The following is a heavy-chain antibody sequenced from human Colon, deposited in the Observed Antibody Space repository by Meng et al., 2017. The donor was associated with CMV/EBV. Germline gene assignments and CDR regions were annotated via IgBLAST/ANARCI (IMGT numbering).Heavy chain of an antibody. D-gene: IGHD1-1*01. CDR1: GYSFTRNG. V-gene: IGHV1-18*01. CDR3: AREMERPQHKDAFDF. CDR2: ITAYNGNT. J-gene: IGHJ3*01. Sequence: ASVKVSCKTSGYSFTRNGVAWVRQAPGQGLEFMGWITAYNGNTKYAQKFQDRVTMTTDTSTSTVYMELRSLTSDDTAVYFCAREMERPQHKDAFDFWGQGTMVT.